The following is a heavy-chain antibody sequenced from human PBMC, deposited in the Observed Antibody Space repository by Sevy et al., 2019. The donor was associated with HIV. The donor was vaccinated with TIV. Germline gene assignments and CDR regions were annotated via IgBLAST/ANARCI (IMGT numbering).Heavy chain of an antibody. V-gene: IGHV1-46*01. CDR3: AREAPSTSSLDS. CDR1: ENTLTSYF. CDR2: IYPSSDRT. Sequence: ASVKVSCKPSENTLTSYFIHWVRQAPGQGLEWMGVIYPSSDRTGYAQNFQGRVTITRDRSTTTVHMELSSLTSGDTAVHYCAREAPSTSSLDSWGQGTLVTVSS. D-gene: IGHD6-6*01. J-gene: IGHJ4*02.